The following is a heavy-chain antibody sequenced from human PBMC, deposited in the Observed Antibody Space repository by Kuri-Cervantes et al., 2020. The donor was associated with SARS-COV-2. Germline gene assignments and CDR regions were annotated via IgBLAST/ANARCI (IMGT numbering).Heavy chain of an antibody. CDR1: GGSISSYY. CDR2: IYYSGST. CDR3: SRELGLTTVNWFDP. D-gene: IGHD4-17*01. V-gene: IGHV4-59*01. J-gene: IGHJ5*02. Sequence: SETLCLTCTVSGGSISSYYWSWVRQPPGKGLEWLGYIYYSGSTNYNPSLKSRVTISVDTSKNQLSLKLSAVTAAETAVYYCSRELGLTTVNWFDPWGQGTLVTVSS.